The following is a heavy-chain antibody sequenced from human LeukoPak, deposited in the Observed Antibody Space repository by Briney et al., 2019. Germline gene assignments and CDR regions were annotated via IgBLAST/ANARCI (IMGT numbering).Heavy chain of an antibody. CDR1: GFTFSTYW. CDR2: IKEDASQI. J-gene: IGHJ5*02. D-gene: IGHD2-15*01. V-gene: IGHV3-7*01. Sequence: QPGGSLRLSCAASGFTFSTYWMTWVRQAPGKGLQWVANIKEDASQIYYVDSVKGRFTISRDNAQNSLYLQMNNLRAEDTAVYYCARPSGYCSGGSCFPFNAWGQGTLVTVSS. CDR3: ARPSGYCSGGSCFPFNA.